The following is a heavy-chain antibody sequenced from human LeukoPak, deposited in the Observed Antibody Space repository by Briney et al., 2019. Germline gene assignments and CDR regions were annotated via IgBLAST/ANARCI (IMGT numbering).Heavy chain of an antibody. J-gene: IGHJ6*03. D-gene: IGHD3-16*02. CDR2: IIPIFGTA. Sequence: GASVKVSCKASGGTFSSYAISWVRQAPGQGLEWMGGIIPIFGTANYAQKSQGRVTITTDESTSTAYMELSSLRSEDTAVYYCARSPSYYDYVWGSYRDDYYYYYYMDVWGKGTTVTVSS. CDR3: ARSPSYYDYVWGSYRDDYYYYYYMDV. CDR1: GGTFSSYA. V-gene: IGHV1-69*05.